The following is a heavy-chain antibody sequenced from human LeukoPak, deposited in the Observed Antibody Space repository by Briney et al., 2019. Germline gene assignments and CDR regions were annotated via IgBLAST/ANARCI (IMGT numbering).Heavy chain of an antibody. V-gene: IGHV3-48*01. CDR2: ISPGTI. CDR1: GFTFSRHP. J-gene: IGHJ4*02. Sequence: GGSLRLSCAASGFTFSRHPMNWVRQAPGKGLEWVSYISPGTIHYADSVKGRFTISRDNSKNTLFLQMNSLRAEDTAVYYCARRGESASYGDYRFDYWGQGTLVTVSS. CDR3: ARRGESASYGDYRFDY. D-gene: IGHD2-21*01.